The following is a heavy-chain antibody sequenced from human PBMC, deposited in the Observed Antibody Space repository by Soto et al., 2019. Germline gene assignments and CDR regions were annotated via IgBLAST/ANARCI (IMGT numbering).Heavy chain of an antibody. J-gene: IGHJ6*03. CDR1: GFTFSSHW. D-gene: IGHD6-6*01. CDR2: IKQDGSEK. V-gene: IGHV3-7*01. CDR3: AREITGFIAAGPSYYYYYMDV. Sequence: GGSLRLSCAASGFTFSSHWVSWVRKAPGKGLEWVANIKQDGSEKYYVDSVKGRFTISRDNAKNSPYLQMNSLRAEDTAVYYCAREITGFIAAGPSYYYYYMDVWGKGTTVTVSS.